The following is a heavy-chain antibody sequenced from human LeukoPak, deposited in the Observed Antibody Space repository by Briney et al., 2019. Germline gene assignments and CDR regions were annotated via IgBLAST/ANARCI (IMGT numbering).Heavy chain of an antibody. CDR1: GGSISAGTYY. J-gene: IGHJ4*02. CDR2: IYTSGST. V-gene: IGHV4-61*02. CDR3: ASDFSY. Sequence: SQTLSLTCTVSGGSISAGTYYWSWIRQPAGKGLEWIGRIYTSGSTNYNPSLKSRVTISVDTSKNQFSLQLSSVTAADTAVYYCASDFSYWGQGILVTVSS.